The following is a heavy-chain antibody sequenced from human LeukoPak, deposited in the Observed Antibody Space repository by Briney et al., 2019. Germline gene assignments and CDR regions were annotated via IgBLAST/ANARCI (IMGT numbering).Heavy chain of an antibody. CDR3: ARFWPIVPVCGGGDYFQRGGAFDI. Sequence: SETLSLTCTVSGGSISSSAYYWGWIRQPPGKELESIGNIYYSGTTYYNPSHKSRVTIYVATAENQLSLWLTSVASADTAVYSCARFWPIVPVCGGGDYFQRGGAFDIWGQGTMVTVSS. CDR1: GGSISSSAYY. J-gene: IGHJ3*02. CDR2: IYYSGTT. V-gene: IGHV4-39*01. D-gene: IGHD2-21*01.